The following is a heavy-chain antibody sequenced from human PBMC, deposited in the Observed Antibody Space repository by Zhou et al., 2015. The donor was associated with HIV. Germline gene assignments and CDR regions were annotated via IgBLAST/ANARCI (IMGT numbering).Heavy chain of an antibody. D-gene: IGHD3-10*01. Sequence: QVQLVESGGGVVQPGRSLRLSCAASGFIFNNYGMHWVRQAPGKGLEWVAVIWYDGSNKYYGDSVKGRFIISRDNSKNMMYLQMNSLRVEDTAVYYCARGGRTGMDVWGQGATGHRSP. V-gene: IGHV3-33*01. CDR1: GFIFNNYG. J-gene: IGHJ6*02. CDR2: IWYDGSNK. CDR3: ARGGRTGMDV.